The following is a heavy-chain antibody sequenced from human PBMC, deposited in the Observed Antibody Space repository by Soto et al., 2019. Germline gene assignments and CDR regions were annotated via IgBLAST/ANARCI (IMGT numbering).Heavy chain of an antibody. CDR1: GYTFTGYY. Sequence: ASVKVSCKASGYTFTGYYMHWVRQAPGQGLEWMGWINPNSGGTNYAQKFQGWVTMTRDTSISTAYMELSRLRSDDTAVYYCARDLGPPNDAFDIWGQGTMVTVSS. J-gene: IGHJ3*02. CDR3: ARDLGPPNDAFDI. CDR2: INPNSGGT. V-gene: IGHV1-2*04.